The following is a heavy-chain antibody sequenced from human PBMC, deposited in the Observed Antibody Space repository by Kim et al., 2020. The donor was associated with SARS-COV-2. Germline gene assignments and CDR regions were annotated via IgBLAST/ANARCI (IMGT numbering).Heavy chain of an antibody. J-gene: IGHJ6*02. V-gene: IGHV4-59*13. CDR3: ARERSSVSYYYYGMDV. CDR2: IYYSGST. D-gene: IGHD2-8*01. Sequence: SETLSLTCTVSGGSSSSYYWSWIRQPPGKGLEWMGYIYYSGSTNYNPSLKSRVTISVDTSKNQFSLKLSSVTAADTAVYYCARERSSVSYYYYGMDVWGQGTTVTVSS. CDR1: GGSSSSYY.